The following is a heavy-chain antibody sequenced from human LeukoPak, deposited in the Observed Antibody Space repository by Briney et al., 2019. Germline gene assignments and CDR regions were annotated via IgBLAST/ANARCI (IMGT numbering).Heavy chain of an antibody. CDR2: IYTSGST. CDR1: GGSISSYY. Sequence: SETLSLTCTVSGGSISSYYWSWIRQPAGKGLEWIGRIYTSGSTNYNPSLKSRVTMSVDTSKNQFSLKLSSVTAADTAVYYCARGMYYYDSSGYYRFDYWGQGSLVTVSS. J-gene: IGHJ4*02. D-gene: IGHD3-22*01. V-gene: IGHV4-4*07. CDR3: ARGMYYYDSSGYYRFDY.